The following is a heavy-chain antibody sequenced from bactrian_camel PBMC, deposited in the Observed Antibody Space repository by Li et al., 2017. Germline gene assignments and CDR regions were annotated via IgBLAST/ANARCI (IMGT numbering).Heavy chain of an antibody. J-gene: IGHJ4*01. V-gene: IGHV3S9*01. CDR2: IDRDGNT. D-gene: IGHD1*01. Sequence: VQLVESGGGLVQPGGSLRLSCAASGYTGSRYCMGWYRQVPGKAREGIATIDRDGNTRYTESVKGRFTISQDRAKNTVYLQMNSLKPEDTGIWHCAKDTLRTNGDWCAEESDLWGKGTQVTVS. CDR1: GYTGSRYC. CDR3: AKDTLRTNGDWCAEESDL.